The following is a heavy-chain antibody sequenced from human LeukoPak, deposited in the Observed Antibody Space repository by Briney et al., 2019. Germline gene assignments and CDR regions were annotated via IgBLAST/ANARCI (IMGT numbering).Heavy chain of an antibody. CDR1: GFTFSSYG. Sequence: PGGSLRLSCPASGFTFSSYGMHWVRQAPGKGLEWVAVISYDGSNKYYADSVKGRFTISRDNSKNTLYLQMNSLRAEDTAVYYCAKGPSYDFWSGYYLNNWFDPWGQGTLVTVSS. CDR2: ISYDGSNK. D-gene: IGHD3-3*01. J-gene: IGHJ5*02. V-gene: IGHV3-30*18. CDR3: AKGPSYDFWSGYYLNNWFDP.